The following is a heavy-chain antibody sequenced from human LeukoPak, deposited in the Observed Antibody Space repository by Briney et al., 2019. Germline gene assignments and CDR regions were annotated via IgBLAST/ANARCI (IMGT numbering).Heavy chain of an antibody. CDR1: GYSFTNYW. Sequence: GESLRISCKGSGYSFTNYWITWVRQMPGKGLEWMGRIDPSDSYTNYSPSFQGHVTISADRSISAAYLQWSSLKASDTAMYYCARLKYYGSGSYYFAYWGQGTLVTVSS. D-gene: IGHD3-10*01. CDR2: IDPSDSYT. J-gene: IGHJ4*02. CDR3: ARLKYYGSGSYYFAY. V-gene: IGHV5-10-1*01.